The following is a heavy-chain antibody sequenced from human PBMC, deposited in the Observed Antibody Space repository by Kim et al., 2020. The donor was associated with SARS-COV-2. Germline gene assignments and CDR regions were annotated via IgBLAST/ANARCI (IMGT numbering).Heavy chain of an antibody. CDR2: IWYDGSNK. V-gene: IGHV3-33*06. CDR3: AKDAPNSSGWYGHWFDP. D-gene: IGHD6-19*01. CDR1: GFTFSSYG. Sequence: GGSLRLSCAASGFTFSSYGMHWVRQAPGKGLEWVAVIWYDGSNKYYADSVKGRFTISRDNSKNTLYLQMNSLRAEDTAVYYCAKDAPNSSGWYGHWFDPWGQGTLVTVSS. J-gene: IGHJ5*02.